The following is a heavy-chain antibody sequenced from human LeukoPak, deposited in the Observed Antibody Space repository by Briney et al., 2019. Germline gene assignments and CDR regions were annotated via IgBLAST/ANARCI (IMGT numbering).Heavy chain of an antibody. J-gene: IGHJ4*02. CDR2: ISGSGGST. D-gene: IGHD2-15*01. Sequence: GGSLRLSCAASGFTFSSYAMSWVRQAPGKGLEWVSAISGSGGSTYYADSVKGRFTISRDNPKNTLYLQMNSLRAEDTAVYYCAKGQHCSGGSCYPPEWYFDYWGQGTLVTVSS. CDR1: GFTFSSYA. CDR3: AKGQHCSGGSCYPPEWYFDY. V-gene: IGHV3-23*01.